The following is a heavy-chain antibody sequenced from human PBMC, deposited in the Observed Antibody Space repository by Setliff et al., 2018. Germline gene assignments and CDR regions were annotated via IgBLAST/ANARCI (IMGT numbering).Heavy chain of an antibody. Sequence: GGSLRLSCAASGFSFSSYAMSWVRQAPGKGLEWVSTIIGSGISTYYADSVQGRVTISRDNHKNTLHLQMNSLRVEDTAIYYCAKSPHDFWSGRVYGHGDSTLEGRVEVGIPIVIDIPNPFQSLPWG. V-gene: IGHV3-23*01. D-gene: IGHD3-3*01. CDR2: IIGSGIST. CDR3: AKSPHDFWSGRVYGHGDSTLEGRVEVGIPIVIDIPNPFQSLP. CDR1: GFSFSSYA. J-gene: IGHJ5*02.